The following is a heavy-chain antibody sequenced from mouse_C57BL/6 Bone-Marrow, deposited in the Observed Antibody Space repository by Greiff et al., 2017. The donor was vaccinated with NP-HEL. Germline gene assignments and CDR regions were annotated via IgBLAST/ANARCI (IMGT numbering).Heavy chain of an antibody. Sequence: EVKLMESGPELVKPGASVKMSCKASGYTFTDYNMHWVKQSHGKSLEWIGYINPNNGGTSYNQKFKGKATLTVNKSSSTAYMELRSLTSEDSAVYYCANYYGLYYYAMDYWGQGTSVTVSS. CDR1: GYTFTDYN. D-gene: IGHD1-1*01. CDR2: INPNNGGT. CDR3: ANYYGLYYYAMDY. V-gene: IGHV1-22*01. J-gene: IGHJ4*01.